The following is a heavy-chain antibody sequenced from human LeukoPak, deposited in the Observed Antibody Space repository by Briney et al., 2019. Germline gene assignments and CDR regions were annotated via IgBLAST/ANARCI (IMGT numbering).Heavy chain of an antibody. J-gene: IGHJ4*02. Sequence: PGGSLRLSCAASGFTFSTYWVHWVRQAPGKGLVWVSRIHSDGITTISAESVKGRFSVSRDSARNTLYLQMSNLRPEDTALYYCAGGQSATNNVYWGQGTLVTVSS. CDR2: IHSDGITT. CDR3: AGGQSATNNVY. CDR1: GFTFSTYW. D-gene: IGHD6-25*01. V-gene: IGHV3-74*01.